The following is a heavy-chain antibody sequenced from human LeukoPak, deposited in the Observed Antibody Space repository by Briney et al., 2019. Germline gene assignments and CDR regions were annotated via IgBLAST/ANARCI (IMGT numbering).Heavy chain of an antibody. CDR2: ITGTSRST. CDR3: AKDRGYQLPQFYFDY. J-gene: IGHJ4*02. CDR1: GIGFSSYT. V-gene: IGHV3-21*01. D-gene: IGHD2-2*01. Sequence: GGSLRLSCESPGIGFSSYTMNWVRQGPGKGLEWVADITGTSRSTHYADSVKGRFTISRDSAKNVLYLQMNSLRVDDTAVYFCAKDRGYQLPQFYFDYWGQGTLVTVSS.